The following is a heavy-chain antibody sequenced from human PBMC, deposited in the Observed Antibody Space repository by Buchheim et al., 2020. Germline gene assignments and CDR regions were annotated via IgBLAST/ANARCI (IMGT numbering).Heavy chain of an antibody. CDR3: TRAHCSGGGCYTYYGMDV. D-gene: IGHD2-15*01. J-gene: IGHJ6*02. Sequence: QVQLQESGPGLVKPSGTLSLTCAVSGVSISTSNWWSWVRQPPGKGLEWIGEIYQSWTTNYNPSLRSRVTISVDKSKNQFALKLSSVTAANTAVYYCTRAHCSGGGCYTYYGMDVCGQGTT. CDR1: GVSISTSNW. CDR2: IYQSWTT. V-gene: IGHV4-4*02.